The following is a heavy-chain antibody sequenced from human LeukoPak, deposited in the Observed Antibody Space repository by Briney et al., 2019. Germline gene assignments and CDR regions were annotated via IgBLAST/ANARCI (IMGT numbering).Heavy chain of an antibody. V-gene: IGHV3-7*01. Sequence: GWAVTLSCPASGFSFRRYWLCLVGLAPGAGLEGAANVKQDGSEKYYVDSVKGRFTISRDNAKNSLYLQMNSLRAEDTAVYYCARDRRYGAFYSFDRYYFDYWGQGTLVTVSS. CDR3: ARDRRYGAFYSFDRYYFDY. D-gene: IGHD3-9*01. CDR1: GFSFRRYW. CDR2: VKQDGSEK. J-gene: IGHJ4*02.